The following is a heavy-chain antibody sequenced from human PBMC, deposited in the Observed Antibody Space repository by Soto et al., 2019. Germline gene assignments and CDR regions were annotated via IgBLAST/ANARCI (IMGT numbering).Heavy chain of an antibody. CDR1: GYTFTSYD. CDR3: ARFVRHQLPTITL. J-gene: IGHJ4*02. Sequence: QVQLVQSGAEVKEPGASVRVSCKASGYTFTSYDINWVRQATGQGLEWMGWMNPESRNTGYAQKSQGRVTRTRDTYMSTAYMELTSLRSEDTAVYYCARFVRHQLPTITLWCQGTLFTASS. CDR2: MNPESRNT. D-gene: IGHD2-2*01. V-gene: IGHV1-8*01.